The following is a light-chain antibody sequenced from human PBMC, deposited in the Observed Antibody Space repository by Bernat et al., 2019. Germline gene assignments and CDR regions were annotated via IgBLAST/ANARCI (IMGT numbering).Light chain of an antibody. CDR1: TSNFGSNY. CDR2: SNN. Sequence: QSVLTQPPSASGTPGQRVTISCSGSTSNFGSNYVYWYQQLPGTAPKLLIYSNNQRPSGVPDRFSGSKSGTSASLAISGLRSEDEADYYCAAWDDSLRGRVFGGGTKLTVL. J-gene: IGLJ3*02. V-gene: IGLV1-47*01. CDR3: AAWDDSLRGRV.